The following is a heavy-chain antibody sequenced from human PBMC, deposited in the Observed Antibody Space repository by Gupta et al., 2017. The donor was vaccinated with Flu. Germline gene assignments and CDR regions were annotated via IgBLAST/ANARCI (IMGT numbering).Heavy chain of an antibody. J-gene: IGHJ5*02. Sequence: QLQLQESGPGLVKPSETLSLTCTVSGGSISSSSYYWGWIRQPPGKGLEWIGSIYYSGSTYYNPSLKSRVTISVDTSKNQFSLKLSSVTAADTAVYYCARRPPPDYPFDPWGQGTLVTVSS. V-gene: IGHV4-39*01. CDR2: IYYSGST. CDR3: ARRPPPDYPFDP. CDR1: GGSISSSSYY. D-gene: IGHD3-16*01.